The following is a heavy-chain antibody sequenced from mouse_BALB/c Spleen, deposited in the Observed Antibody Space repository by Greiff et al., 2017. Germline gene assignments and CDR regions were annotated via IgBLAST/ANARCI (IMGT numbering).Heavy chain of an antibody. Sequence: EVKVVESGGGLVKPGGSLKLSCAASGFTFSSYTMSWVRQTPEKRLEWVATISSGGSYTYYPDSVKGRFTISRDNAKNTLYLQMSSLKSEDTAMYYCTRVTLIYYGYDSAMDYWGQGTSVTVSS. J-gene: IGHJ4*01. CDR3: TRVTLIYYGYDSAMDY. V-gene: IGHV5-6-4*01. CDR1: GFTFSSYT. CDR2: ISSGGSYT. D-gene: IGHD2-2*01.